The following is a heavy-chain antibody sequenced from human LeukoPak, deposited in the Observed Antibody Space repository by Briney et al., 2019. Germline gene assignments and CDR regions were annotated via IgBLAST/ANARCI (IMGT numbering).Heavy chain of an antibody. CDR1: GGSISSGGYY. CDR3: ARAVVVTATSDY. Sequence: SETLSLTCTVSGGSISSGGYYWSWIRPHPGKGLEWIGYIYYSGSTYYNPSLKSRVTISVDTSKNQFSLKLSSVTAADTAVYYCARAVVVTATSDYWGQGTLVTVSS. D-gene: IGHD2-21*02. CDR2: IYYSGST. V-gene: IGHV4-31*03. J-gene: IGHJ4*02.